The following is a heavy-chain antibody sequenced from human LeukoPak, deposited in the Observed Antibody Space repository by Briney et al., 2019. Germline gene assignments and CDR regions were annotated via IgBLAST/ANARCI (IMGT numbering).Heavy chain of an antibody. Sequence: KPSETLSLTCSVSGGSISSGDYFWAWIRQSPGKGLEWIASIFYGAGTYYTSSLKNGNTYYNPSLKSRATISMDTSLNQFSMELISVTAADTGVYYCARHWDRSHTVELARXIWGQGTMVTIS. CDR2: IFYGAGTYYTSSLKNGNT. J-gene: IGHJ3*02. V-gene: IGHV4-39*01. D-gene: IGHD6-6*01. CDR3: ARHWDRSHTVELARXI. CDR1: GGSISSGDYF.